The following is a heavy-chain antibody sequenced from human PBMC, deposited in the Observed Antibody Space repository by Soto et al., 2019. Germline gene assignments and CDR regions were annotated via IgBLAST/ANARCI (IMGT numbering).Heavy chain of an antibody. V-gene: IGHV1-69*01. Sequence: QVQLVQSGAEVKKTGSWVKFSCKASGGTFSSYAISWVRQAPGQGLEWMGGIIPIFGTANYAQKFQGRVTITADESTSTAYMELSSLRSEDTAVYYCARSPTTVVTPDWYFDLWGRGTLVTVSS. CDR3: ARSPTTVVTPDWYFDL. CDR2: IIPIFGTA. D-gene: IGHD4-17*01. J-gene: IGHJ2*01. CDR1: GGTFSSYA.